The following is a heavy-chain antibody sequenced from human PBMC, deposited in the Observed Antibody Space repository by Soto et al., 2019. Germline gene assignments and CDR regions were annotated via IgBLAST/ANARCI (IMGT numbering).Heavy chain of an antibody. V-gene: IGHV1-8*01. Sequence: QVQLVQSGAEVKKPGASVKVSCKASGYTFTSHDINWMRQTTGQGLEWMGWMNPNSGHTNSAQKFQGRVTMTRDTSINTAYMGLTNLRSEDTAIYYCASDMSTTWGQGTLVTVSS. CDR3: ASDMSTT. CDR2: MNPNSGHT. D-gene: IGHD2-2*01. CDR1: GYTFTSHD. J-gene: IGHJ5*02.